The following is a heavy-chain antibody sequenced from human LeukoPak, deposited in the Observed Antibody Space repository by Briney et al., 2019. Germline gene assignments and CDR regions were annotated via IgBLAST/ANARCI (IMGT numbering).Heavy chain of an antibody. V-gene: IGHV3-23*01. D-gene: IGHD6-19*01. CDR2: IASGGLTT. CDR1: GFPFSKFG. J-gene: IGHJ4*02. Sequence: PGGSLRLSCAASGFPFSKFGMAWVRQAPGRGMEWVSTIASGGLTTHYADSVKGRFTVSTDNSKNTLYLQMSSLRAEETALYYCPKHFAVADNRAGGFWREGTLVSVSS. CDR3: PKHFAVADNRAGGF.